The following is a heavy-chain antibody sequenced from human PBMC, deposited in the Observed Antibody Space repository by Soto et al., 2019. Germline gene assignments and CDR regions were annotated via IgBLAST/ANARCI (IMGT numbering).Heavy chain of an antibody. Sequence: GGSLRLSCTASGFTFSSSAMSWVRQAPGKGLEWVSISSASGGSTYHADSVKGRFSISRDNSKNTVYLQMTRLRTEDTAVYYCAKGGQWLDVHFDYWGQGALVTVSS. CDR3: AKGGQWLDVHFDY. D-gene: IGHD6-19*01. V-gene: IGHV3-23*01. CDR2: SSASGGST. CDR1: GFTFSSSA. J-gene: IGHJ4*02.